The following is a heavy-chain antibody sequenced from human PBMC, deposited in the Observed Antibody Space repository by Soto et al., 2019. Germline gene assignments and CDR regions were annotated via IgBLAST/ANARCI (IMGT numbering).Heavy chain of an antibody. CDR3: AKPPGGSSWYYFDY. D-gene: IGHD6-13*01. Sequence: GGSLRLSCAASGFTFSSYAMSWVSQAPGKGLEWVSAISGSGGSTYYADSVKGRFTISRDNSKNTLYLQMKSLRAEDTAVYYCAKPPGGSSWYYFDYWGQGTLVTVSS. J-gene: IGHJ4*02. V-gene: IGHV3-23*01. CDR2: ISGSGGST. CDR1: GFTFSSYA.